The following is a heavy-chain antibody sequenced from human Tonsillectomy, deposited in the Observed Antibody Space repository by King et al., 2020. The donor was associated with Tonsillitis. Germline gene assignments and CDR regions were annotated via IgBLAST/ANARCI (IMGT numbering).Heavy chain of an antibody. D-gene: IGHD2-15*01. CDR3: ARCSYCSGGSCHRRGFDY. CDR2: INSDGSST. CDR1: GFTFSSYW. V-gene: IGHV3-74*01. Sequence: VQLVESGGGLVQPGGSLRLSCAASGFTFSSYWMHWVRQAPGKGLVWVSRINSDGSSTSYADSVKGRFTISRDNAKNKLYLQMNSLRAKDTAVYYCARCSYCSGGSCHRRGFDYWGQGTLVTVSS. J-gene: IGHJ4*02.